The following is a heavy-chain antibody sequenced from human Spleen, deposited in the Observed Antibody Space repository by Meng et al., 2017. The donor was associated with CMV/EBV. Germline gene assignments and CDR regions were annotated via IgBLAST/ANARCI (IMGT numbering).Heavy chain of an antibody. V-gene: IGHV3-33*03. J-gene: IGHJ5*02. CDR2: IWYDGSKK. CDR3: AKGSDYGDYGWFDP. Sequence: ASGFIFNTYGMHWVRQAPGKGPEWVSVIWYDGSKKYYGDSVQGRFTVSRDNSKNTVYLQMNSLRVDDTAVYYCAKGSDYGDYGWFDPWGQGTLVTVSS. CDR1: GFIFNTYG. D-gene: IGHD4-17*01.